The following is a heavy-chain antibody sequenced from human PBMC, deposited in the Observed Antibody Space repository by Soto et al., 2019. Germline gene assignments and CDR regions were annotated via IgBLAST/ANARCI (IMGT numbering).Heavy chain of an antibody. CDR2: IIPILGTA. CDR1: GGTFSSDA. J-gene: IGHJ4*02. CDR3: ARDWGGNTHFFDY. D-gene: IGHD3-10*01. V-gene: IGHV1-69*11. Sequence: QVQLVQSGAEVKKPGSSVKVSCMASGGTFSSDAISWGRQAPGQGLEWMGGIIPILGTAKYAEKFQGRVTITADESTSTAYMDLSSLTSEDTAVYFCARDWGGNTHFFDYWGQGTLVTVSS.